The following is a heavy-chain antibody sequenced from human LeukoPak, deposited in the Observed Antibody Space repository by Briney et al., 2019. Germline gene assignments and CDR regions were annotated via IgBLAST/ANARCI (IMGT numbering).Heavy chain of an antibody. V-gene: IGHV4-39*07. Sequence: SETLSLTCTVSGGPISSGSYYWGWIRQPPGKGLEWIGSIYYSGSTYYNPSLKSRVTVSVDTSKNQFSLNLNSVTAADTAVYYCARGGTLYNNNYWGQGTLVTVSS. J-gene: IGHJ4*02. CDR2: IYYSGST. D-gene: IGHD3-10*01. CDR3: ARGGTLYNNNY. CDR1: GGPISSGSYY.